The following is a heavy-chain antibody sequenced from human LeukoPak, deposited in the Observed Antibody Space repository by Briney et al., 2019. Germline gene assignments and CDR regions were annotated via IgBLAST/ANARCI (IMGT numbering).Heavy chain of an antibody. D-gene: IGHD1-26*01. CDR1: GFTFSSYS. CDR3: ARVWGEWELLY. CDR2: ISSSSSYI. J-gene: IGHJ4*02. V-gene: IGHV3-21*01. Sequence: GGSLRLSCAASGFTFSSYSMNWVRQAPGKGLEWVSSISSSSSYIYYADSVKGRFTISRDNAKNSLYLQMNSLRTEDTAVYYCARVWGEWELLYWGQGTLVTVSS.